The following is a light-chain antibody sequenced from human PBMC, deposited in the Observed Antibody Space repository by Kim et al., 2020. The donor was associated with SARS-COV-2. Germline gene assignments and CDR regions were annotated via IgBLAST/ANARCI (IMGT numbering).Light chain of an antibody. CDR1: SGINVGIYM. J-gene: IGLJ3*02. V-gene: IGLV5-45*01. Sequence: LTCTLASGINVGIYMIYWYQQKPGSPPQYLLRYKSDSDKQQGSGVPSRFSGSKDASANAGILLISGLQSEDEADYFCMIWYSSAWVFGGGTQLTVL. CDR2: YKSDSDK. CDR3: MIWYSSAWV.